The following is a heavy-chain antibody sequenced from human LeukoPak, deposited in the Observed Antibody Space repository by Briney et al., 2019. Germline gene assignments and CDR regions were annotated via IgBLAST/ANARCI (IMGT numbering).Heavy chain of an antibody. V-gene: IGHV3-30*18. CDR1: GFTFSSYG. Sequence: GGSLRLSCAASGFTFSSYGKHWVRQAPGEGLEWVAVISYDGSNKYYADSVKGRFTISRDNSKNTLYLQMNSLRAEDTAVYYCAKNGGRHYYYYGIDVWGQRTTVTVSS. J-gene: IGHJ6*02. CDR3: AKNGGRHYYYYGIDV. D-gene: IGHD2-15*01. CDR2: ISYDGSNK.